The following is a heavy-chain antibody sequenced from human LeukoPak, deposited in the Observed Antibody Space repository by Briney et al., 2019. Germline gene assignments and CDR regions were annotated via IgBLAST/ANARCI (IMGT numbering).Heavy chain of an antibody. J-gene: IGHJ4*02. D-gene: IGHD3-22*01. V-gene: IGHV4-39*07. CDR3: ARVTGYMIEDYFDY. CDR2: ISYSGST. CDR1: GGSISSHSYF. Sequence: SETLSLTCTVSGGSISSHSYFWGWIRQPPGKGLEWIGSISYSGSTYYNPSLKSRVTISMDTSKNQFSLRLSSVTAADTAVYYCARVTGYMIEDYFDYWGQGTLVTVSS.